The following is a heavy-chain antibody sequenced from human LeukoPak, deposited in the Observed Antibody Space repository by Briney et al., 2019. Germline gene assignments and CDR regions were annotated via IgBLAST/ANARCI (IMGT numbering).Heavy chain of an antibody. CDR1: GGTFSSYG. CDR2: ISGSGGST. V-gene: IGHV3-23*01. CDR3: AKGPGYYDSSGYNWFDP. D-gene: IGHD3-22*01. J-gene: IGHJ5*02. Sequence: GASVKVSCKASGGTFSSYGMHWVRQAPGKGLEWVSAISGSGGSTYYADSVKGRFTISRDNSKNTLYLQMNSLRAEDTAVYYCAKGPGYYDSSGYNWFDPWGQGTLVTVSS.